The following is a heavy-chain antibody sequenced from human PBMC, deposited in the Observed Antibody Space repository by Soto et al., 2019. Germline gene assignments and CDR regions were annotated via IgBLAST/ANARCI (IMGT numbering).Heavy chain of an antibody. CDR2: IYYSGST. Sequence: SETLSLTCTVSGGSISSGGYYWSWIRRHPGKGLEWIGYIYYSGSTYYNPSLKSRVTISVDTSKNQFSLKLSSVTAAGTAVYYCARETYYDSSGHPMGNAFDIWGQGTMVTVSS. CDR3: ARETYYDSSGHPMGNAFDI. D-gene: IGHD3-22*01. J-gene: IGHJ3*02. V-gene: IGHV4-31*03. CDR1: GGSISSGGYY.